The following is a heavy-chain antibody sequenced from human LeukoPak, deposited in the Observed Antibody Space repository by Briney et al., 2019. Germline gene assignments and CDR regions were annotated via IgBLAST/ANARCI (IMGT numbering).Heavy chain of an antibody. CDR3: ASLGRLRS. CDR2: IDPDGGSI. V-gene: IGHV3-74*01. J-gene: IGHJ4*02. CDR1: GFTLSSYW. Sequence: GGSLRLSCAASGFTLSSYWMHWVRQAQGKGLVWVSRIDPDGGSISYADSVKGRFTISRDDAKNTLYLQLNSLRDEDTAVYYCASLGRLRSWGQGTLVTVSS. D-gene: IGHD3-16*01.